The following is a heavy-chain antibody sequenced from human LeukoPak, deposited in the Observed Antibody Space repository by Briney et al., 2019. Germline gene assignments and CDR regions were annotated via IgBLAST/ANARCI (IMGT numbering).Heavy chain of an antibody. V-gene: IGHV6-1*01. CDR2: TYYRSKWYN. J-gene: IGHJ6*02. CDR3: ARGRSGSYSGYYGMDV. Sequence: SQTLSLTCAISGDSVSSNSAAWSWIRQSPSRGLEWLGRTYYRSKWYNDYAVSVKSRITINPDTSKNQFSLQLNSVTPEDTAVYYCARGRSGSYSGYYGMDVWGQGTTVTVSS. CDR1: GDSVSSNSAA. D-gene: IGHD1-26*01.